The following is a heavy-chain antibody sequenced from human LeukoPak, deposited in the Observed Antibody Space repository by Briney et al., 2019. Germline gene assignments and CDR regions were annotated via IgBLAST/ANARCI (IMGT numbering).Heavy chain of an antibody. CDR3: ARVDDVSSDNGGYSPVGY. D-gene: IGHD3-22*01. CDR1: GCTFTRYY. CDR2: INPSGGST. Sequence: ASVKVSCKASGCTFTRYYMHWVRQAPGQGLQWMGIINPSGGSTTYAQKFQGRLTLTRDTSTRTVYMELSSLRPGDTAEDYRARVDDVSSDNGGYSPVGYWGQGTLVTVTS. J-gene: IGHJ4*02. V-gene: IGHV1-46*01.